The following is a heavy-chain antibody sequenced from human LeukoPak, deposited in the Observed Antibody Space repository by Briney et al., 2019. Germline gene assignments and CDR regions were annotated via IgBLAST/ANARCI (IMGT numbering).Heavy chain of an antibody. V-gene: IGHV4-30-2*01. CDR1: GGSISSGGYS. D-gene: IGHD6-13*01. Sequence: PSETLSLTCAVSGGSISSGGYSWSWIRQPPGKGLEWIGYIYHSGSTYYNPSLKSRVTISVDRSKNQFSLKLGSVTAADTAVYYCARLYSSSWYYFDYWGQGTLVTVSS. CDR3: ARLYSSSWYYFDY. CDR2: IYHSGST. J-gene: IGHJ4*02.